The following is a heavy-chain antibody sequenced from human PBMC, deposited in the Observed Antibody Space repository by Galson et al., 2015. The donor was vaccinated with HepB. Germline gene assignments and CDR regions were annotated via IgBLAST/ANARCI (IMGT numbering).Heavy chain of an antibody. V-gene: IGHV1-46*01. J-gene: IGHJ6*02. Sequence: SVKVSCKASGYTFTSYYMHWVRQAPGQGLEWMGIINPSGGSTSYAQKFQGRVTMTRDTSTSTVYMERSSLRSEDTAVYYCARAARPGEKYYYYGMDVWCQGTTVTVSS. CDR1: GYTFTSYY. CDR2: INPSGGST. D-gene: IGHD3-10*01. CDR3: ARAARPGEKYYYYGMDV.